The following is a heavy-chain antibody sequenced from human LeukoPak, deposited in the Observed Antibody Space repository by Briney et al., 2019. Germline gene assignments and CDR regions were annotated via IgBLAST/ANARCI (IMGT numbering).Heavy chain of an antibody. CDR1: GFTFSSYA. V-gene: IGHV3-23*01. CDR2: ISGSGGST. J-gene: IGHJ4*02. Sequence: HPGGSLRLSCAASGFTFSSYAMSWVRQAPGKGLGWVSAISGSGGSTYYADSVKGRFTISRDNSKNTLYLQMNSLRAEDTAVYYCAKNHPLYYDILTGYSLFDYWGQGTLVTVSS. CDR3: AKNHPLYYDILTGYSLFDY. D-gene: IGHD3-9*01.